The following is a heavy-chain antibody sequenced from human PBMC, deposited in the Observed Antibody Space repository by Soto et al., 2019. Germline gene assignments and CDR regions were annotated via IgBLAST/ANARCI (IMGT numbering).Heavy chain of an antibody. Sequence: PGGFLRLSCAASGFTFSSYGMNWVHQAPEKGLEWVSYISSSSSPIYHADSVKGRFTISRDNSKNTLYLQMNSLRAEDTAVYYCAKVPRGYCSGGSCYLYGMDVWGQGTTVTVSS. D-gene: IGHD2-15*01. V-gene: IGHV3-48*01. CDR2: ISSSSSPI. CDR3: AKVPRGYCSGGSCYLYGMDV. CDR1: GFTFSSYG. J-gene: IGHJ6*02.